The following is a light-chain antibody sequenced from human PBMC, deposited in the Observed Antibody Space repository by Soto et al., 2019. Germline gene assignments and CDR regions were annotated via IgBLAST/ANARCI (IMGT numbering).Light chain of an antibody. V-gene: IGKV1-5*03. Sequence: DILLTQSPSTLSASIGDRVTITCRTSQTISSWLAWYQQKPGKAPKLLIYKASTLKSGVPSRFSGSGSGTEFTLTISSLQSDDFATYYCQHYNSYSEAFGQGTKVDIK. CDR1: QTISSW. CDR3: QHYNSYSEA. CDR2: KAS. J-gene: IGKJ1*01.